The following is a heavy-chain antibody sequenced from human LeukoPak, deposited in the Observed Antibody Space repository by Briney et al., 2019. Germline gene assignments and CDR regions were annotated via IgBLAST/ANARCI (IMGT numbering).Heavy chain of an antibody. CDR3: ASPIDYYDSSGYYSDGFDY. Sequence: SETLSLTCNVSGGSISSYYWSWIRQPPGKGLEWIGYIYYSGSTNYNPSLRSLVTISVDTSKTQFSLKLSSVTAADTAVYYCASPIDYYDSSGYYSDGFDYWGQGTLVTVSS. CDR2: IYYSGST. D-gene: IGHD3-22*01. V-gene: IGHV4-59*01. J-gene: IGHJ4*02. CDR1: GGSISSYY.